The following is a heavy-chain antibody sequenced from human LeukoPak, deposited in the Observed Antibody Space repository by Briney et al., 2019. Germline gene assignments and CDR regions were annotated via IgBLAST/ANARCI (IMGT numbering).Heavy chain of an antibody. CDR1: GYNFISYY. CDR2: INPSGGST. D-gene: IGHD2-8*01. CDR3: AREDVVLVDAVRYYYYGTDV. V-gene: IGHV1-46*01. Sequence: ASVKVSCKASGYNFISYYMHWVRQAPGQGLEWMGIINPSGGSTSYAQKFQDRVTMTRDTSTSTVYMELSSLKSEDTAVYYCAREDVVLVDAVRYYYYGTDVWGQGTTVTVSS. J-gene: IGHJ6*02.